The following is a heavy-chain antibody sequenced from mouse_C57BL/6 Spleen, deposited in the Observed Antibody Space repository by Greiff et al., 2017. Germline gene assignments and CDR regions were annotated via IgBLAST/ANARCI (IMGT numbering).Heavy chain of an antibody. CDR3: ARQGRLRSTMVPFDY. V-gene: IGHV5-9*01. D-gene: IGHD2-1*01. CDR2: ISGGGGNT. Sequence: DVMLVESGGGLVKPGGSLKLSCAASGFTFSSYTMSWVRQTPEKRLEWVATISGGGGNTYYPDSVKGRFTISRDNAKNTLYLQMSSLRSEDTALYYCARQGRLRSTMVPFDYWGQGTTLTVSS. J-gene: IGHJ2*01. CDR1: GFTFSSYT.